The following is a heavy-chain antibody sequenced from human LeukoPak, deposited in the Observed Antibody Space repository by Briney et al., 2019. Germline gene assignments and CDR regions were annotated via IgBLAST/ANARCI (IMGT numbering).Heavy chain of an antibody. D-gene: IGHD5-24*01. CDR3: ARDFPRDGYNPYYYYGMDV. J-gene: IGHJ6*02. CDR1: GYTFTSYG. V-gene: IGHV1-18*01. Sequence: ASVKVSRKASGYTFTSYGISWVRQAPGQGLEWMGWISAYNGNTNYAQKLQGRVTMTTDTSTSTAYMELRSLRSDDTAVYYCARDFPRDGYNPYYYYGMDVWGQGTTVTVSS. CDR2: ISAYNGNT.